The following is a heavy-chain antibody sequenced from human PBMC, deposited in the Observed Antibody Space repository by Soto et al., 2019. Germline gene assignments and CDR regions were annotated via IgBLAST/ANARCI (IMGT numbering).Heavy chain of an antibody. Sequence: QVQLVESGGGVVQPGRSLRLSCAASGFTFSSYGMHWVRQATGKGLEWVAVISYDGSNKYYADSVKGRFTISRDNSKNTLYLQMNSLRAEDTAVYYCAKDRRVVVITWSLIDYWGQGTLVTVSS. CDR2: ISYDGSNK. J-gene: IGHJ4*02. D-gene: IGHD3-22*01. CDR1: GFTFSSYG. CDR3: AKDRRVVVITWSLIDY. V-gene: IGHV3-30*18.